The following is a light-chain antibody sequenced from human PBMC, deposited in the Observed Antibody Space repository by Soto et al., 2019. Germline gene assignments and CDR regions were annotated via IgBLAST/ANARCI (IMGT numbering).Light chain of an antibody. V-gene: IGKV3-20*01. CDR2: GAS. CDR3: QQYGSSPYT. Sequence: EIVLTQSPGTLSLSPGERATLSCRASQSVSSSYLAWYQQKPGQAPRLLIYGASSRATDVPDRFRGSGSATDFTLTISRLEPEDFAVYYCQQYGSSPYTFGQGTKLEIK. J-gene: IGKJ2*01. CDR1: QSVSSSY.